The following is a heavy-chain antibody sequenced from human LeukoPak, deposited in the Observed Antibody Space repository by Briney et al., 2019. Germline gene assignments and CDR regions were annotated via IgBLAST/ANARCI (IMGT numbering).Heavy chain of an antibody. J-gene: IGHJ4*02. V-gene: IGHV1-24*01. CDR3: ATGSGWYGDY. D-gene: IGHD6-19*01. CDR2: FDPEDGET. Sequence: GGSLRLSCAASGFTFSNYWMHWVRQAPGKGLEWMGGFDPEDGETIYAQKFQGRVTMTEDTSTDTAYMELSSLRSEDTAVYYCATGSGWYGDYWGQGTLVTVSS. CDR1: GFTFSNYW.